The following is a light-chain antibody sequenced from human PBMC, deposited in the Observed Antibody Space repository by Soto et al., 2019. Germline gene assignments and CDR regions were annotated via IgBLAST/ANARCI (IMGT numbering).Light chain of an antibody. V-gene: IGLV2-14*01. Sequence: QSALTQPASVSGSPGQSITISCTGTSSDVGGYNYVSWYQQHPGKAPKLMIYDVSNRPSGISDRFSGSKSDNTASLTISGLQADDEADYYCSSYTSSSSSVVFGGGTKLTVL. CDR3: SSYTSSSSSVV. CDR2: DVS. J-gene: IGLJ2*01. CDR1: SSDVGGYNY.